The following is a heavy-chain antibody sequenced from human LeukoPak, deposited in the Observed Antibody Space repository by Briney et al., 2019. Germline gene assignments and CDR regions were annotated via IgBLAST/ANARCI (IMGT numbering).Heavy chain of an antibody. Sequence: ASVKVSCKASGYTFTSYYMHWVRPAPGQGLEWMGIINPSGGSTSYAQKFQGRVTMTRNTSISTAYMELSSLRSGDTAVYYCARVTAMARTLYYYYYGMDVWGQGTTVTVSS. CDR3: ARVTAMARTLYYYYYGMDV. CDR2: INPSGGST. CDR1: GYTFTSYY. D-gene: IGHD5-18*01. V-gene: IGHV1-46*01. J-gene: IGHJ6*02.